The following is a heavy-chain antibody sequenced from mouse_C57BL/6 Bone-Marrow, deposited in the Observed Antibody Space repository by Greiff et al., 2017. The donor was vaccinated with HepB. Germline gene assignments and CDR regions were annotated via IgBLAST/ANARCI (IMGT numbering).Heavy chain of an antibody. J-gene: IGHJ4*01. CDR2: INPNNGGT. Sequence: VHVKQSGPELVKPGASVKMSCKASGYTFTDYNMHWVKQSHGKSLEWIGYINPNNGGTSYNQKFKGKATLTVNKSSSTAYMELRSLTSEDSAVYYCARRRLRAMDYWGQGTSVTVSS. CDR1: GYTFTDYN. CDR3: ARRRLRAMDY. V-gene: IGHV1-22*01. D-gene: IGHD1-2*01.